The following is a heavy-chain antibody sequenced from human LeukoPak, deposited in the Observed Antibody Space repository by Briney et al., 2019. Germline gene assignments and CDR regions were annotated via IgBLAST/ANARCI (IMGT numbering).Heavy chain of an antibody. Sequence: PSETLSLTCTVSGGSVSSGSYYWSWIRQPPGKGLEWIGYIYYSGSTNYNPSLKSRVTISVDTSKNQFSLKLSSVTAADTAVYYCASQGWFRERRHFDYWGQGTLVTVSS. D-gene: IGHD3-10*01. CDR3: ASQGWFRERRHFDY. CDR2: IYYSGST. V-gene: IGHV4-61*01. J-gene: IGHJ4*02. CDR1: GGSVSSGSYY.